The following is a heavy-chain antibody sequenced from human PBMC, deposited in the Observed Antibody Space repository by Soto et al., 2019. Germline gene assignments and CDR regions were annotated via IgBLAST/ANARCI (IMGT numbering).Heavy chain of an antibody. CDR3: ARSLSTIGARLDY. CDR2: INPNTGGT. Sequence: ASVKVSWKASGYIFTDYYLHWVRQAPGQGLEYMGWINPNTGGTKYTQKFHGRVSMTGGTLLLNWLTSDDTAVYYCARSLSTIGARLDYWGQGTLVTVSS. J-gene: IGHJ4*01. CDR1: GYIFTDYY. V-gene: IGHV1-2*02. D-gene: IGHD6-6*01.